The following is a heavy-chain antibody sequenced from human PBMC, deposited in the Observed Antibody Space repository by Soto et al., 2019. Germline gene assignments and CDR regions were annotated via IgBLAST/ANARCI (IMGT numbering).Heavy chain of an antibody. CDR3: ARAGYCSSTSCYRGHMDV. CDR1: GYSISSGYY. Sequence: SETLSLTCAVSGYSISSGYYWGWIRQPPGKGLEWIGSIFHSGSAYYNPSLKSRVTISLDTSKNQFSLKLSSVTAADTAVYYCARAGYCSSTSCYRGHMDVGGQGTTVTVSS. J-gene: IGHJ6*02. D-gene: IGHD2-2*02. CDR2: IFHSGSA. V-gene: IGHV4-38-2*01.